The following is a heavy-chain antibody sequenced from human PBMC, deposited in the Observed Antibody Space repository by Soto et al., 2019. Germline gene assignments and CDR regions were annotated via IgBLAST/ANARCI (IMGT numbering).Heavy chain of an antibody. CDR1: GFTFRSYA. CDR2: VSYDGSNK. Sequence: QVQLVESGGGVVQPGGSLRLSCAASGFTFRSYAIHWVRQAPGKGLEWVAVVSYDGSNKHYADSVEGRFTISRDNSKNSLHRQMNGLRPEDTALYYGARDASAGTGSNWFDPWGLGTPVTISS. V-gene: IGHV3-30-3*01. J-gene: IGHJ5*02. CDR3: ARDASAGTGSNWFDP. D-gene: IGHD6-13*01.